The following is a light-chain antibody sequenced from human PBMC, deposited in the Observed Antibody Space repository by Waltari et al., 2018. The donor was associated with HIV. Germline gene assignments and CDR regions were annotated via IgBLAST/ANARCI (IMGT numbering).Light chain of an antibody. Sequence: QSALTQPRSVSGSPGQSVTISCTGTRSDVGSYKYVSCYQLRPGKAPKLIIHDVDKRPSGVPERFSGSKSGNTASLTIAGLQAEDEADYYCWSYTGTYARYVFGTGAKVTVL. CDR1: RSDVGSYKY. CDR3: WSYTGTYARYV. J-gene: IGLJ1*01. V-gene: IGLV2-11*01. CDR2: DVD.